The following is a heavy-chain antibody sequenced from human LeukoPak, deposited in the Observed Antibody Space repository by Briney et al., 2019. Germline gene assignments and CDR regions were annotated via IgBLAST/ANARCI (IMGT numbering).Heavy chain of an antibody. J-gene: IGHJ5*02. CDR3: ASTEYCTNGVCYNFWFVP. Sequence: ASVKVSCKASGYTFTGYYMHWVRQAPGQGLEWMGWINPNSGGTNYAQKFQGRVTMTRDTSISTAYMELSRLRSDDTAVYYCASTEYCTNGVCYNFWFVPWGQGPLVPVSS. CDR2: INPNSGGT. CDR1: GYTFTGYY. V-gene: IGHV1-2*02. D-gene: IGHD2-8*01.